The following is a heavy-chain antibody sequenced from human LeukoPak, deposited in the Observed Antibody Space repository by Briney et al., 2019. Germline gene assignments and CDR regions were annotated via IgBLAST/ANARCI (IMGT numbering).Heavy chain of an antibody. Sequence: GGSLRLSCAASGFTFNSHSMNWVRQAPGKGLERVSSISTSSSYIYYADSVKGRFTISRHNAKNSLYLQMNSLRAEDTAVYYCARVSAGVIGMKDVFDIWGQGTMVTVSS. J-gene: IGHJ3*02. D-gene: IGHD3-16*02. CDR3: ARVSAGVIGMKDVFDI. CDR2: ISTSSSYI. V-gene: IGHV3-21*01. CDR1: GFTFNSHS.